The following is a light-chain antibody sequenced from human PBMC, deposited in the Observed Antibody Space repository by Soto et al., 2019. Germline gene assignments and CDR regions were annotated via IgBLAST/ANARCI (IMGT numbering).Light chain of an antibody. Sequence: VGDRVTITSRASQRISTYLNWYQQKPGKAPTLLIYAASSLQSGVPSRFSGGGSGTDFTLTINTLQPEDFATYFCQQCYSSPRTFGQGTKVEIK. CDR1: QRISTY. V-gene: IGKV1-39*01. CDR3: QQCYSSPRT. J-gene: IGKJ1*01. CDR2: AAS.